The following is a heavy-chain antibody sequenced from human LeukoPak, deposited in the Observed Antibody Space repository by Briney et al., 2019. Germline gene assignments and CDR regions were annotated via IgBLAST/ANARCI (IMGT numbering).Heavy chain of an antibody. D-gene: IGHD2-2*01. CDR3: AKNRGYCSSTSCYGGFDY. CDR1: GFTFSSYA. CDR2: ISNNGGYT. J-gene: IGHJ4*02. Sequence: GGSLRLSCAASGFTFSSYAMSWVRQAPGKGLEWVSAISNNGGYTYYADSVQGRFTISRDNSKSTLCLQMNSLRAEDTAVYYCAKNRGYCSSTSCYGGFDYWGQGTLVTVSS. V-gene: IGHV3-23*01.